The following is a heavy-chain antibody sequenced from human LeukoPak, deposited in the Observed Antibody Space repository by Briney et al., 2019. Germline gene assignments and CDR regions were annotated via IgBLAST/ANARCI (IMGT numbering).Heavy chain of an antibody. V-gene: IGHV4-38-2*02. D-gene: IGHD5-18*01. J-gene: IGHJ4*02. CDR3: ARQVGQLWLDY. Sequence: SETLSLTCTVSSYSISSGYYWAWIRQPPGKAPEWIGYIFRSGTTYYNPSLKSRVTISVDTSKNQFSLKLRSVTAADTATYYCARQVGQLWLDYWGQGTLVTVSS. CDR1: SYSISSGYY. CDR2: IFRSGTT.